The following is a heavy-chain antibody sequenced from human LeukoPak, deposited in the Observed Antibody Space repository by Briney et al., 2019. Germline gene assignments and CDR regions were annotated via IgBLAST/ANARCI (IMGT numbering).Heavy chain of an antibody. V-gene: IGHV4-59*11. CDR1: GGSISSHY. Sequence: SETLSLTCTVSGGSISSHYWSWIRQPPGKGLEWIGYIYYSGSTNYNPSLKSRVTISEDTSKNQFSLKLSSVTAADTAVYYCARVAAAGTVGYWGQGTLVTVSS. D-gene: IGHD6-13*01. J-gene: IGHJ4*02. CDR2: IYYSGST. CDR3: ARVAAAGTVGY.